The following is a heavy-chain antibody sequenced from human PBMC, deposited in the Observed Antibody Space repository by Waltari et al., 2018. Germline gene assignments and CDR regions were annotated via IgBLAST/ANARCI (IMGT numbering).Heavy chain of an antibody. V-gene: IGHV3-23*04. J-gene: IGHJ4*02. D-gene: IGHD2-15*01. Sequence: EVQLVESGGGLVQPGGSLRLSCAASGFIFSRYAMSWVRQAPGKGLEWVSTISGPGDSTYYADSVNGRFTISRDNSQNTVYLQVNSLTAEDTAIYYCARLPGDYVGYWGQGTLVTVSS. CDR1: GFIFSRYA. CDR2: ISGPGDST. CDR3: ARLPGDYVGY.